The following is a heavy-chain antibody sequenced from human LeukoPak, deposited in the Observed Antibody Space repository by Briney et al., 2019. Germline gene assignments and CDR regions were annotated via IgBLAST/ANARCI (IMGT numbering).Heavy chain of an antibody. CDR2: ISSSGDAI. Sequence: SGGSLRLSCAASGFTFSSYEMNWVRQAPGKGLEWVSYISSSGDAIYYADSVEGRFTISRGDAKNSLFLQMNSLRAEDTAVYYCARVSQWLVPYWGQGTLVTVSS. V-gene: IGHV3-48*03. CDR1: GFTFSSYE. J-gene: IGHJ4*02. D-gene: IGHD6-19*01. CDR3: ARVSQWLVPY.